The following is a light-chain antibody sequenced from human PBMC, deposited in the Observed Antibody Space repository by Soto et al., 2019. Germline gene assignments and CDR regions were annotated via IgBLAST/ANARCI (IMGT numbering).Light chain of an antibody. CDR3: QPDNIWPPGT. CDR2: GAS. Sequence: EIVMTQSPATLSVSPGERATLSCRASQSVSSNLAWYQQKPGQAPRLLIYGASTRATGITARFSGRGSGTECTRSISYLQFEDFAVYDGQPDNIWPPGTCGQGTKVESK. J-gene: IGKJ1*01. CDR1: QSVSSN. V-gene: IGKV3-15*01.